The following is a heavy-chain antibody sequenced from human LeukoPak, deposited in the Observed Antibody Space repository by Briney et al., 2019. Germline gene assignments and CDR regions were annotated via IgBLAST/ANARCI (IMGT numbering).Heavy chain of an antibody. CDR2: ISSISSYI. V-gene: IGHV3-21*01. CDR3: ARGPYDILTGYYQYYFDY. Sequence: PGGSLRLSCAASGFTFSSYSMNWVRQAPGNGLEWVSSISSISSYIYYADSVKGRFTISRDNAKNSLYLQMNSLRAEDTAVYYCARGPYDILTGYYQYYFDYWGQGTLVTVSS. J-gene: IGHJ4*02. D-gene: IGHD3-9*01. CDR1: GFTFSSYS.